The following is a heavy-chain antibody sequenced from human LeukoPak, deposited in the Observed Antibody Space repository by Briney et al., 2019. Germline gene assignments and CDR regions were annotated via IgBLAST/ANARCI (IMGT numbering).Heavy chain of an antibody. V-gene: IGHV4-34*01. Sequence: PSETLSLTCAVYGGSFSGYYWSWIRQPPGKGLEWIGEINHSGSTNYNPSLKSRVTISVDTSKNQFSLKLSSVTAEDTAVYYCARRAVDTAMVTQWFDPWGQGTLVTVSS. J-gene: IGHJ5*02. CDR3: ARRAVDTAMVTQWFDP. D-gene: IGHD5-18*01. CDR2: INHSGST. CDR1: GGSFSGYY.